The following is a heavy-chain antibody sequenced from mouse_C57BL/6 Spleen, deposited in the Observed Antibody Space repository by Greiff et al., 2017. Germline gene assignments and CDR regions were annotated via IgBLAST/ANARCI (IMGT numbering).Heavy chain of an antibody. CDR1: GFTFSDYY. Sequence: EVKLMESGGGLVQPGGSLKLSCAASGFTFSDYYMYWVRQTPEKRLEWVAYISNGGGSTYYPDTVKGRFTISRENANNTLYLQLSRMKSADTAMYYYAWLYDGYLDYWGQGTTLTVSS. V-gene: IGHV5-12*01. J-gene: IGHJ2*01. D-gene: IGHD2-3*01. CDR2: ISNGGGST. CDR3: AWLYDGYLDY.